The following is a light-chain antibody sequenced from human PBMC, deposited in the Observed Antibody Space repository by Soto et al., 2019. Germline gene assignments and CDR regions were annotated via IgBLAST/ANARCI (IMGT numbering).Light chain of an antibody. V-gene: IGKV1-33*01. CDR2: DAS. Sequence: DIPMTQSPSSLSASVGDRVTITCQASQDISNYLNWYQQKPGKAPNLLIYDASNLEAEVPSRFNGSGSGTDFSFTISSLQPEDIGTYYCQQFDDLPLTFGGGTKVEIK. CDR1: QDISNY. CDR3: QQFDDLPLT. J-gene: IGKJ4*01.